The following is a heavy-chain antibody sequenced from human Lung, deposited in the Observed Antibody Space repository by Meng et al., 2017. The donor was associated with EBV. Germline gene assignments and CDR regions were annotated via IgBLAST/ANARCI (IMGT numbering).Heavy chain of an antibody. CDR3: ARHSYHSCFDP. J-gene: IGHJ5*02. D-gene: IGHD2-2*01. Sequence: QGQLPQWGSGLLKPAETLSRTCAVYGGSFSGYYWSWIRQPPGKGLEWIGEINHSGSTNYNPSLKSRVAISVDTSKNQFSLKLSSVTAPDTAVYYCARHSYHSCFDPWGQGTLVTVSS. V-gene: IGHV4-34*01. CDR2: INHSGST. CDR1: GGSFSGYY.